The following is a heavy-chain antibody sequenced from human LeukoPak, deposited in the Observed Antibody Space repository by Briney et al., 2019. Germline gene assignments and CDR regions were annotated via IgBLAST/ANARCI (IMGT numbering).Heavy chain of an antibody. D-gene: IGHD3-22*01. Sequence: ASVKVSCKASGYTFTGYYMHWVRQAPGQGLEWMGWINPNSGGTNYAQKFQGWVTMTRDTSISTAYMELSRLRSDDTAVYYCARGPGGGCYDSSGYYDHSYWYFDLWGRGTLVTVSS. V-gene: IGHV1-2*04. CDR2: INPNSGGT. CDR1: GYTFTGYY. J-gene: IGHJ2*01. CDR3: ARGPGGGCYDSSGYYDHSYWYFDL.